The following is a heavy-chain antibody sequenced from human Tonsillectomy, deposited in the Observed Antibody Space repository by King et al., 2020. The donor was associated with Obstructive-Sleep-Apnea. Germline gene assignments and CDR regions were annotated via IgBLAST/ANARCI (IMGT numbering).Heavy chain of an antibody. V-gene: IGHV3-21*01. CDR3: ARGGEDIVVVSAAMNYYYYSMDV. CDR2: ISSSGSYI. J-gene: IGHJ6*02. CDR1: GFSFSSYT. D-gene: IGHD2-2*01. Sequence: VQLVESGGGLVKPGGSLRLSCAASGFSFSSYTMNWVRQVPGKGLEWVSSISSSGSYIYYADSVKGRFTISRDNAKNSLYLRMNSLRAEDTAVYYCARGGEDIVVVSAAMNYYYYSMDVWDQGTTVTVSS.